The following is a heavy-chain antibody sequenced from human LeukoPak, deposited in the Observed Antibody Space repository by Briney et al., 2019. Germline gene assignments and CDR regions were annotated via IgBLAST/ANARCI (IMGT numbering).Heavy chain of an antibody. V-gene: IGHV2-5*02. D-gene: IGHD6-13*01. J-gene: IGHJ4*02. CDR3: AHRTDLYSSSWYWGY. CDR1: GFSLTTRGVG. Sequence: SGPTLVNPTQTLTLTFTFSGFSLTTRGVGVGWIRQPPGKVLEWLALIYWDDDKRYSPSPKSRLTITKDTSKNQVVLTMTNMDPVDTATYYCAHRTDLYSSSWYWGYWGQGTLVTVSS. CDR2: IYWDDDK.